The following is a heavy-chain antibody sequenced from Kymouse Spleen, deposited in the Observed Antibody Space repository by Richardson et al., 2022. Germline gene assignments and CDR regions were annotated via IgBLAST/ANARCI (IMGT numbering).Heavy chain of an antibody. Sequence: QVQLVESGGGVVQPGRSLRLSCAASGFTFSSYGMHWVRQAPGKGLEWVAVIWYDGSNKYYADSVKGRFTISRDNSKNTLYLQMNSLRAEDTAVYYCARGQSIAARPGNWFDPWGQGTLVTVSS. J-gene: IGHJ5*02. CDR3: ARGQSIAARPGNWFDP. CDR1: GFTFSSYG. CDR2: IWYDGSNK. V-gene: IGHV3-33*01. D-gene: IGHD6-6*01.